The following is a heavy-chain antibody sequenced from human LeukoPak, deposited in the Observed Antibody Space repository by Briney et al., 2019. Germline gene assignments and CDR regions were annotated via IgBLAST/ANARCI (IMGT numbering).Heavy chain of an antibody. CDR1: GGSISSYY. CDR2: IYTNANT. D-gene: IGHD5-18*01. CDR3: ASNGYIYGSGDDYDYGMDV. Sequence: SETLSLTCTVSGGSISSYYWNWIRQPAGRGLEWIGRIYTNANTNYNPSLKSRVTMSVGTSKNQFSLKLSSVTAADTAVYYCASNGYIYGSGDDYDYGMDVWGQGTSVTVSS. J-gene: IGHJ6*02. V-gene: IGHV4-4*07.